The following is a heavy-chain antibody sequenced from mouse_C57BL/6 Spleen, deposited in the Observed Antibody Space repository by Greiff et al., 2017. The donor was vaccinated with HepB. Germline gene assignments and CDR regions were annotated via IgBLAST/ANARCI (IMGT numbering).Heavy chain of an antibody. CDR3: TRYGSSFYYFDY. V-gene: IGHV14-1*01. J-gene: IGHJ2*01. D-gene: IGHD1-1*01. CDR1: GFNIKDYY. CDR2: IDPEDGDT. Sequence: VQLQQSGAELVRPGASVKLSCTASGFNIKDYYMHWVKQRPEQGLEWIGRIDPEDGDTEYAPKFQGKATMTADTASNTAYLQLSSLTSEATAVYYCTRYGSSFYYFDYWGQGTTLTVSS.